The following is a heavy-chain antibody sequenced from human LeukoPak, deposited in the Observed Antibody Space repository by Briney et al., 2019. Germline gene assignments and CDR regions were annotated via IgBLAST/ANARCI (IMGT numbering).Heavy chain of an antibody. CDR1: GFTFSTYA. V-gene: IGHV3-21*01. D-gene: IGHD4-17*01. Sequence: GGSLRLSCAASGFTFSTYAMHWVRQAPGKGLEWVSSINSNSSYIYYADSLKGRFTISRDNAKNSLYLQMNSLRAEDTAVYYCARVTTYDAFDVWGQGTMVTVSS. J-gene: IGHJ3*01. CDR2: INSNSSYI. CDR3: ARVTTYDAFDV.